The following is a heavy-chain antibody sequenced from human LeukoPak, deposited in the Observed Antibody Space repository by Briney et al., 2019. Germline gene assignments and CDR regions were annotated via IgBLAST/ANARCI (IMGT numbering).Heavy chain of an antibody. CDR3: ARSTRALVPTADDAFDI. J-gene: IGHJ3*02. D-gene: IGHD2-2*01. CDR2: IYSGGTT. CDR1: GFTISRNY. Sequence: GGSLRLSYAASGFTISRNYMSWVRQAPGKGLEWVSLIYSGGTTYYTDSVRGRFTISRDNSKNTLYLQMNSLRGEDTAVYYCARSTRALVPTADDAFDIWGQGTMVTVSS. V-gene: IGHV3-66*02.